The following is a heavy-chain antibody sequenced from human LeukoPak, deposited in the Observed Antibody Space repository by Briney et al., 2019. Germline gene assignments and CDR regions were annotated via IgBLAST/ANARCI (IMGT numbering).Heavy chain of an antibody. D-gene: IGHD3-22*01. J-gene: IGHJ6*02. CDR3: AKELYDSSGYPPGGAYYYYGMDA. CDR2: VSFDGSNE. CDR1: GFTFSSYG. Sequence: GGSLRLSCAASGFTFSSYGMHWVRQAPGTGLEWVAVVSFDGSNEYYADSVKGRFTISRDNSKNTLYLQLNSLRAEDTALYYRAKELYDSSGYPPGGAYYYYGMDAWGQGTTVTVSS. V-gene: IGHV3-30*18.